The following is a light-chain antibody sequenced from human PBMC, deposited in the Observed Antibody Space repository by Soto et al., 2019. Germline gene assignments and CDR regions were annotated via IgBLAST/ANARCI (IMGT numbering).Light chain of an antibody. V-gene: IGLV1-40*01. CDR2: GDS. CDR1: SSNIGAGYN. CDR3: QSYDSSLSGWL. J-gene: IGLJ3*02. Sequence: QSVLTQPPSVSGAAGPRVTISCTGSSSNIGAGYNVHWYQQVPGTAPKLLIYGDSNRPSGVPDRFSGSKSGTSASLAITGLQAEDEAHYYCQSYDSSLSGWLFGGGTKLTV.